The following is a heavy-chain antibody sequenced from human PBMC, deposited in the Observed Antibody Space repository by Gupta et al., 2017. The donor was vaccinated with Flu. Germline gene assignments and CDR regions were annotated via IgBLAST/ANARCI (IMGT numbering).Heavy chain of an antibody. J-gene: IGHJ4*01. CDR3: AKDSPEYYGSGSYFDY. D-gene: IGHD3-10*01. CDR1: GDSISSSSYY. CDR2: IHSSGTT. V-gene: IGHV4-61*02. Sequence: QAQLLESRPALVSPSQTLCFSFTVPGDSISSSSYYWNRIRPPADKGLEWIGHIHSSGTTHYNPSRESRVTIAADTSKNQHSLRLNSETDADAAMYYCAKDSPEYYGSGSYFDYWGHGILVTVSS.